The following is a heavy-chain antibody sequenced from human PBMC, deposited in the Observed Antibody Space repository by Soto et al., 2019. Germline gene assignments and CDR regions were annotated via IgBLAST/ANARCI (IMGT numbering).Heavy chain of an antibody. CDR2: ISNDGINK. CDR1: GFTFSGYG. D-gene: IGHD6-19*01. J-gene: IGHJ4*02. V-gene: IGHV3-30*18. CDR3: AKDRVSEHNNGWPQGS. Sequence: GGSLRLSCAASGFTFSGYGMRWVRQAPGKGLEWVAVISNDGINKYYGDSVKGRFTTSRDNSKNTLYLQMNSLRAEDTAVYYCAKDRVSEHNNGWPQGSWGQGTQVTVSS.